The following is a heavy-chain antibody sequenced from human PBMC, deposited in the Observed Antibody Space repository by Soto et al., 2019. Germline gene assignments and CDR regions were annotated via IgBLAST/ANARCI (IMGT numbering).Heavy chain of an antibody. CDR1: GGSTSSGGYY. CDR2: IYYSGST. Sequence: LSLTCTVSGGSTSSGGYYWSWIRQHPGKGLEWIGYIYYSGSTYYNPSLKSRVTISVDTSKNQFSLKLSSVTAADTAVYYCARDTTPVRPDYYYYGMDVWGQGTTVTVSS. V-gene: IGHV4-31*03. CDR3: ARDTTPVRPDYYYYGMDV. J-gene: IGHJ6*02. D-gene: IGHD2-15*01.